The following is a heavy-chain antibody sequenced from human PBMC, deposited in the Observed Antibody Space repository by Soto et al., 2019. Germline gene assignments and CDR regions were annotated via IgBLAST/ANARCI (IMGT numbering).Heavy chain of an antibody. D-gene: IGHD1-26*01. Sequence: ASVKVSGKVSGYFLTALSIHWVRQAPGKGLEWMGGFDREDGETIYAQKFQGRVTMTEDTSTDSAYMELSSLTSEDTAIYYCAHGEGIVKSIVYFDSWGQGTLVTVSS. CDR3: AHGEGIVKSIVYFDS. V-gene: IGHV1-24*01. J-gene: IGHJ4*02. CDR2: FDREDGET. CDR1: GYFLTALS.